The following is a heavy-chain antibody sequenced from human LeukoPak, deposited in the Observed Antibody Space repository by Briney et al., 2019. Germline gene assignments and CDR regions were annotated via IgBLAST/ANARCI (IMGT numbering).Heavy chain of an antibody. Sequence: ASVKVSCKASGYTFTGYYMHWVRQAPGQGLEWMGWINPNSGGTNYAQKFQGRVTMTRDTSISTAYMELSRLRSDDTAVYYCARDSYYDSSGYYSSEYFQHWGQGTLVTVSS. CDR3: ARDSYYDSSGYYSSEYFQH. CDR1: GYTFTGYY. CDR2: INPNSGGT. V-gene: IGHV1-2*02. J-gene: IGHJ1*01. D-gene: IGHD3-22*01.